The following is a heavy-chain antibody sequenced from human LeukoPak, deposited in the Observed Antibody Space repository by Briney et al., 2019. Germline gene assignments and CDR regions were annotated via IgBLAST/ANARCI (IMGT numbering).Heavy chain of an antibody. V-gene: IGHV4-34*01. CDR3: ARGPRGMDV. CDR1: GGSFSGYY. Sequence: SETLSLTCAVYGGSFSGYYWSWTRQPPGKGLEWIGEINHSGSTNYNPSLKSRVTISVDTSKNQFSLKLSSVTAADTAVYYCARGPRGMDVWGQGTTVTVSS. CDR2: INHSGST. J-gene: IGHJ6*02.